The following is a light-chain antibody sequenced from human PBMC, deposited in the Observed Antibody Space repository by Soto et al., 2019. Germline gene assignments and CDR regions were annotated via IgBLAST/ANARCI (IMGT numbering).Light chain of an antibody. V-gene: IGKV1-5*01. J-gene: IGKJ3*01. CDR2: DSS. CDR1: QNINRW. CDR3: QQSDCY. Sequence: DIQMTQSPSTLAASVRARVTITCRASQNINRWLAWYQQKPGKAPKVLISDSSSLESGVPSRFSGSGSATEFTLTITSLHPDDFATYYCQQSDCYFGPGTKVDFK.